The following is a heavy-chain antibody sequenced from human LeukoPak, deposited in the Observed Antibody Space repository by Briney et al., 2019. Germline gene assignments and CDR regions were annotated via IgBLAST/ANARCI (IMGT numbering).Heavy chain of an antibody. CDR3: ARGYCSGGICYDWYFDL. D-gene: IGHD2-15*01. V-gene: IGHV1-2*02. J-gene: IGHJ2*01. CDR2: INPNSGGT. Sequence: GASVKVSFKASGYTFTGYYIHWVRQAPGQGLEWMGWINPNSGGTNYAQKFQGRVTMTRDTSISTAYMELSRLRSDDTAVYYCARGYCSGGICYDWYFDLWGRGTLVTVSS. CDR1: GYTFTGYY.